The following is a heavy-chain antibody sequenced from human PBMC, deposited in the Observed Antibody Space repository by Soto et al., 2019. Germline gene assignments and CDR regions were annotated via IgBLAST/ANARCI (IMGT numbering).Heavy chain of an antibody. V-gene: IGHV4-59*01. D-gene: IGHD1-1*01. CDR2: IYYSGST. CDR3: ARVLFGSNCWFDP. Sequence: SSETLSLTCTVSGGSISSYYWSWIRQPPGKGLKWIGYIYYSGSTNYNPSLKSRVTISVDTSKNQFSLKLSSVTAADTAVSYCARVLFGSNCWFDPWGQGTLVSVSS. CDR1: GGSISSYY. J-gene: IGHJ5*02.